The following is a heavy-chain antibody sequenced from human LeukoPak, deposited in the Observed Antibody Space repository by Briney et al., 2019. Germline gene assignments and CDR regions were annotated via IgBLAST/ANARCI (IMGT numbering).Heavy chain of an antibody. CDR3: ARDRGPYCSGGSCLRSFDY. V-gene: IGHV3-21*01. CDR2: ISSSSSYI. D-gene: IGHD2-15*01. CDR1: GFAFSSYS. Sequence: GGSLRLSCAASGFAFSSYSMNWVRQAPGKGLEWVSSISSSSSYIYYADSVKGRFTISRDNAKNSLYLQMNSLRAEDTAVYYCARDRGPYCSGGSCLRSFDYWGLRTLVTVSS. J-gene: IGHJ4*02.